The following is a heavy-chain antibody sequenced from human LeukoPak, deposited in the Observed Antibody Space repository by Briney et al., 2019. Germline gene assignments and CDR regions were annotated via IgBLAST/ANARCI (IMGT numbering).Heavy chain of an antibody. Sequence: PSETLSLTCTVSGYSISSGYYWGWIRQPPGKGLEWIGSIYHSGSTYYNPSLKSRVTISVDTSKNQFSLKLSSVTAADTAVYYCARDLEGGRSFPLAYWGQGTLVTVSS. D-gene: IGHD3-16*01. J-gene: IGHJ4*02. V-gene: IGHV4-38-2*02. CDR1: GYSISSGYY. CDR3: ARDLEGGRSFPLAY. CDR2: IYHSGST.